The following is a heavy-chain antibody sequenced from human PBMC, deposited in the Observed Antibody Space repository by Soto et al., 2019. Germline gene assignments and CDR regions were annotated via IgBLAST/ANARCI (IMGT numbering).Heavy chain of an antibody. J-gene: IGHJ1*01. D-gene: IGHD2-15*01. CDR3: AREGGMEDSSGDEYFQR. Sequence: PSETLSVHCAVSGCSISSGYYCWSWIRQPPWKGLEWIGNIYYSESTYYNPSLKSRVTISVDTSKNQFSLKLSSVTAADTAVYYCAREGGMEDSSGDEYFQRWGQGILVTSPQ. V-gene: IGHV4-30-4*01. CDR1: GCSISSGYYC. CDR2: IYYSEST.